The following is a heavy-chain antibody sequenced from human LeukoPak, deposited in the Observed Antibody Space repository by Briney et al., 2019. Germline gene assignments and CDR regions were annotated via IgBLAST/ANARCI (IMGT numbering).Heavy chain of an antibody. Sequence: GGSLRLSCAASGFTFSTYGMHWVRQAPGKGLEWVAFIRSDGINKYYADSVKGRFTISRDNSKNTLYLQMNSLRAEDTAVYYCARDDYVDYWGQGTLVTVSS. CDR1: GFTFSTYG. J-gene: IGHJ4*02. CDR2: IRSDGINK. V-gene: IGHV3-30*02. CDR3: ARDDYVDY.